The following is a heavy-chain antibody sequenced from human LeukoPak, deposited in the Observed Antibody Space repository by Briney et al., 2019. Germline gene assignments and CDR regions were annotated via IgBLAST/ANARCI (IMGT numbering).Heavy chain of an antibody. CDR3: ARVGYRPNPYNWFDP. D-gene: IGHD1-1*01. J-gene: IGHJ5*02. V-gene: IGHV1-8*01. CDR1: GYTFTSYD. CDR2: MNPNSGNT. Sequence: ASVKVSCKASGYTFTSYDINWVRQATGQGLEWMGWMNPNSGNTGYAQKFQGRVTMTRNTSISTAYMVLSSLRSEDTAVYYCARVGYRPNPYNWFDPWGQGTLVTVSS.